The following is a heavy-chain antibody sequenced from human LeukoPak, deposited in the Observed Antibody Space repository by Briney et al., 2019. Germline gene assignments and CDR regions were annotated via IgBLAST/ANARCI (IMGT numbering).Heavy chain of an antibody. V-gene: IGHV4-61*02. Sequence: SETLSLTCTVSGGSISSGSYYWSWIRQPAGKGLEWIGRIYTSGSTNYNPSLESRVTISVDTSKNQFSLKLSSVTAADTAVYYCARDSRGRIDPWGQGTLVTVSS. CDR3: ARDSRGRIDP. J-gene: IGHJ5*02. CDR2: IYTSGST. CDR1: GGSISSGSYY. D-gene: IGHD3-22*01.